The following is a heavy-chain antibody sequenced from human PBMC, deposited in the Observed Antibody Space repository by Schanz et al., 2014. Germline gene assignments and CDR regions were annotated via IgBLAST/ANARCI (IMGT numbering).Heavy chain of an antibody. CDR2: INAHTGNT. CDR3: ARVHIADYRYSSPGAFDI. J-gene: IGHJ3*02. Sequence: QLMQSGSEVRKPGASVKVSCKASGYIFGSHGMTWVRQAPGQGPELMGWINAHTGNTQYAQKFQGRVNMTRDTVTTTVHLELTRLRTDDAAIYYCARVHIADYRYSSPGAFDIWGQGTRVTVSS. CDR1: GYIFGSHG. D-gene: IGHD6-19*01. V-gene: IGHV1-18*01.